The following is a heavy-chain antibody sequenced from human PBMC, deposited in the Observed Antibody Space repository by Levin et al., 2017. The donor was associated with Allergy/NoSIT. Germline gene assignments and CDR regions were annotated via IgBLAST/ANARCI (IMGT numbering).Heavy chain of an antibody. Sequence: PSETLSLTCTVSGGSISNSVYYWGWIRQPPGKGLEWIGSIYYSGSTYYNPSLKSRVTISVDTSKNQFSLKLSSVTAADTAVYYCARPIIYGDYPRDAFDIWGQGTMVTVSS. D-gene: IGHD4-17*01. CDR1: GGSISNSVYY. CDR3: ARPIIYGDYPRDAFDI. V-gene: IGHV4-39*01. CDR2: IYYSGST. J-gene: IGHJ3*02.